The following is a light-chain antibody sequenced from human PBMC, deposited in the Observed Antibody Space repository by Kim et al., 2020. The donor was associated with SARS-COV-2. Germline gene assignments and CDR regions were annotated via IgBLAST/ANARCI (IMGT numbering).Light chain of an antibody. CDR1: SSNIGAYNY. J-gene: IGLJ2*01. CDR3: CSYAGQYTYVE. CDR2: DVI. Sequence: QSGTISCTGSSSNIGAYNYVSWYQQHPGKAPKHIIYDVIKRPSGVPDRFSGSKSGNTASLTISGLQAEDEADYYCCSYAGQYTYVEFGGGTQLTVL. V-gene: IGLV2-11*01.